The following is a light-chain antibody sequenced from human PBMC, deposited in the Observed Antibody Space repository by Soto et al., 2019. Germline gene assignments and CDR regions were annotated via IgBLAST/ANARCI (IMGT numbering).Light chain of an antibody. CDR2: RDS. CDR1: NIGTKN. CDR3: QVWDSTTACVV. V-gene: IGLV3-9*01. Sequence: SYELTQPLSVSVALGQTARITCGGNNIGTKNVHWYQQKAGQAPVLVIYRDSNRPSGIPERFSGSNSGNTAALTISRAQAGDEADYYCQVWDSTTACVVFGGGTQLTVL. J-gene: IGLJ2*01.